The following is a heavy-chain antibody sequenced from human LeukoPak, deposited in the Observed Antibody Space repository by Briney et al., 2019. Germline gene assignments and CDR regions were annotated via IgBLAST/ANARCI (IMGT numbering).Heavy chain of an antibody. J-gene: IGHJ4*02. CDR3: ARLVAAAGMLLDY. Sequence: TSETLSLTCTVSGGSINSSSYYWGWIRQPPGKGLEWIGNIFHSGSTYYNPPLKSRVTIPVDTSKNQFSLKLNSVTAADTAVYYCARLVAAAGMLLDYWGQGTLVTVSS. V-gene: IGHV4-39*01. CDR2: IFHSGST. D-gene: IGHD6-13*01. CDR1: GGSINSSSYY.